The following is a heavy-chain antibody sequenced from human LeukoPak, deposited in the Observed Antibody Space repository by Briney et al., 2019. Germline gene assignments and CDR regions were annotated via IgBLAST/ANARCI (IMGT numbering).Heavy chain of an antibody. CDR1: GGSISSGGYS. CDR2: IYYSGST. CDR3: AVPAAGTRYRYFDY. J-gene: IGHJ4*02. Sequence: SQTLSLTCAVSGGSISSGGYSWSWIRQPPGKGLEWIGSIYYSGSTYYNPSLKSRVTISVDTSKNQFSLKLSSVTAADTAVYYCAVPAAGTRYRYFDYWGQGTLVTVSS. V-gene: IGHV4-30-2*03. D-gene: IGHD6-13*01.